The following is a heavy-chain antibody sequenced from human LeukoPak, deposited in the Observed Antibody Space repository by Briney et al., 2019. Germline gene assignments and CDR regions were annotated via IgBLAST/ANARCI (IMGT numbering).Heavy chain of an antibody. CDR3: ARSASGYDA. V-gene: IGHV3-74*01. CDR2: IDDDGAGT. Sequence: GGSLRLSCAASGFPFSGYWMHWVRQAPGKGLVWVSRIDDDGAGTTYADSVKGRFTISRDNAKNTLYLLMNSLRVEDTAVYYCARSASGYDAWGQGTLVTVSS. D-gene: IGHD5-12*01. CDR1: GFPFSGYW. J-gene: IGHJ5*02.